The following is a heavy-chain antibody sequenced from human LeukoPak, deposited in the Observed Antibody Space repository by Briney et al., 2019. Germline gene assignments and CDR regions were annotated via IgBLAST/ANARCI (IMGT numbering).Heavy chain of an antibody. CDR1: GYTFTSYY. CDR2: ISPSDGST. Sequence: ASVKVSCKASGYTFTSYYVQWVRQAPGQGLEWMGIISPSDGSTRYAQKFQGRVTMTRDTSTSTVYMEVSSLRSEDTAVYYCARDSAGAGQIDYWGQGTLVTVSS. D-gene: IGHD6-19*01. V-gene: IGHV1-46*01. J-gene: IGHJ4*02. CDR3: ARDSAGAGQIDY.